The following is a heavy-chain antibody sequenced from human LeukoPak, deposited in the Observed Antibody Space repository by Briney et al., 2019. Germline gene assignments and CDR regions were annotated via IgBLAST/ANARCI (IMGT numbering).Heavy chain of an antibody. CDR1: GYSFTSYW. CDR2: IYPGDSDT. Sequence: GESLKISCKGSGYSFTSYWIGWVRQMPGKGLEWMGIIYPGDSDTRYSPSFQGQVTISADKSISTAYLQWSSLKAPDTAMYYCARLAYCGGDCYSQLDYWGQGTLVTVSS. V-gene: IGHV5-51*01. CDR3: ARLAYCGGDCYSQLDY. D-gene: IGHD2-21*02. J-gene: IGHJ4*02.